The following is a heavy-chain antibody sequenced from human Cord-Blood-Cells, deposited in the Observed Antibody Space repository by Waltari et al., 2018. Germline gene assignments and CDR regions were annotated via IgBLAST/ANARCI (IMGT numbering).Heavy chain of an antibody. J-gene: IGHJ3*02. Sequence: QVQLVQSGAEAKKPGASGKVSCKASGYTCTGYYMHWVRQAPGQGLEWMGWINPNSGGTNYAQKFQGRVTMTRDTSISTAYMELSRLRSDDTAVYYCARVDSGSYLDAFDIWGQGTMVTVSS. V-gene: IGHV1-2*02. CDR2: INPNSGGT. CDR3: ARVDSGSYLDAFDI. CDR1: GYTCTGYY. D-gene: IGHD1-26*01.